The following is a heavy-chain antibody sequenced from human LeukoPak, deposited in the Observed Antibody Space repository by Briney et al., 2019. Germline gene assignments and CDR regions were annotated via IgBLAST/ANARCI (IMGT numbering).Heavy chain of an antibody. Sequence: GGSLRLSCAASGFTFSTYPMSWVRQAPGKGLEWVSSITAGTSDTIYADSVKGRFTISRGNSKNTLSLQMNSLRAEDTALYYCATSSGWYPKYFGYWGQGILVSVSS. J-gene: IGHJ4*02. CDR2: ITAGTSDT. V-gene: IGHV3-23*01. CDR3: ATSSGWYPKYFGY. CDR1: GFTFSTYP. D-gene: IGHD6-19*01.